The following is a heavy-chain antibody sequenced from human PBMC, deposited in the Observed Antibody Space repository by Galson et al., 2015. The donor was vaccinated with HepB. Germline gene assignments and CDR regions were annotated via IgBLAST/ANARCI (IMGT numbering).Heavy chain of an antibody. CDR3: ARDWYLDPSRADY. J-gene: IGHJ4*02. V-gene: IGHV1-46*01. D-gene: IGHD6-13*01. Sequence: QSGAEVKKPGEPLRISCKASGYTFTSYYMHWVRQAPGQGLEWMGIINPSGGSTSYAQKFQGRVTMTRDTSTSTVYMELSSLRSEDTAVYYCARDWYLDPSRADYWGQGTLVTVSS. CDR2: INPSGGST. CDR1: GYTFTSYY.